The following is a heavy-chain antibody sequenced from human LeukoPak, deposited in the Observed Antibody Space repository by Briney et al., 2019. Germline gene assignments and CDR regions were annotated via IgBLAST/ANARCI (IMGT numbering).Heavy chain of an antibody. CDR1: GGSFSGYY. CDR3: ARGFCSGGSCYPLFYYYYYMDV. D-gene: IGHD2-15*01. Sequence: SETLSLTCAVYGGSFSGYYWSWIRQPPGKGLEWIGEINHSGSTNYNPSLKSRVTISVDTSKNQFSLKLSSVTAADTAVYYCARGFCSGGSCYPLFYYYYYMDVWGKGITVTVSS. CDR2: INHSGST. J-gene: IGHJ6*03. V-gene: IGHV4-34*01.